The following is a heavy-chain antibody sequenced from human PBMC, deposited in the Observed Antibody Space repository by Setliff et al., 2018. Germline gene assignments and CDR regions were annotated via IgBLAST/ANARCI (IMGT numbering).Heavy chain of an antibody. V-gene: IGHV4-39*01. J-gene: IGHJ4*02. CDR1: GGSINSGVYY. D-gene: IGHD1-1*01. Sequence: SETLSLTCTVSGGSINSGVYYWGWIRRPPGKGLEWIGRIYHGGDTYYNASLKSRLTISVDTSKNQFSLKLRSVTAADTAVYYCARTGTYRYFDYWGQGTLVTVSS. CDR3: ARTGTYRYFDY. CDR2: IYHGGDT.